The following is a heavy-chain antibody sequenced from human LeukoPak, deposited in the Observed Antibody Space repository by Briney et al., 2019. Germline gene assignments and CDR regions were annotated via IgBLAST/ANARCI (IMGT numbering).Heavy chain of an antibody. V-gene: IGHV3-7*01. CDR3: ARVQGSSGPGIFEY. CDR2: KKQDGSEN. J-gene: IGHJ4*02. D-gene: IGHD6-19*01. Sequence: GGSLRLSCAASGFTFSNYWMSWVRQAPGKGLEWVANKKQDGSENFYVDSVKGRFTISRDNAKKSLYLQMNSLRVEDTAVYYCARVQGSSGPGIFEYWGQGTLVTVSS. CDR1: GFTFSNYW.